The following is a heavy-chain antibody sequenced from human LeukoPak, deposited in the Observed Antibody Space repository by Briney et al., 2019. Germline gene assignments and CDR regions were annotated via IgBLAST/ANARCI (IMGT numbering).Heavy chain of an antibody. CDR1: GGSISSSSYY. CDR3: ARLPTGYCSGGSCYGMDV. Sequence: IPSETLSLTCTVSGGSISSSSYYWGWIRQPPGKGLEWIGSIYYSGSTYYNPSLKSRVTISVDTSKNQFSLKLSSVTAADTAVYYCARLPTGYCSGGSCYGMDVWGQGTTVTVSS. J-gene: IGHJ6*02. D-gene: IGHD2-15*01. V-gene: IGHV4-39*01. CDR2: IYYSGST.